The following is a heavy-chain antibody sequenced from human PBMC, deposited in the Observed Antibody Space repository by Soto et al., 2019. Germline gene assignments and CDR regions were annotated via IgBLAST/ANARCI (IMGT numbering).Heavy chain of an antibody. D-gene: IGHD4-17*01. CDR3: ASTFTVTTQYYFDY. Sequence: SETLSLTWAVYGGSFSGYYWSWIRQPPGKGLEWIGEINHSGSTNYNPSLKSRVTISVDTSKNQLSLKLSSVTAADTAVYYCASTFTVTTQYYFDYWGQGTLVTVSS. V-gene: IGHV4-34*01. CDR2: INHSGST. J-gene: IGHJ4*02. CDR1: GGSFSGYY.